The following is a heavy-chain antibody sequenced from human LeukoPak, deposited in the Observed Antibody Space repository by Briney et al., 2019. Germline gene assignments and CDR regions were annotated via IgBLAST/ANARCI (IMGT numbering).Heavy chain of an antibody. D-gene: IGHD2-2*01. CDR1: GGSISSSSYY. CDR2: IYYSGST. J-gene: IGHJ4*02. CDR3: ARAGSVVPAADFDY. Sequence: SETLSLTCTVSGGSISSSSYYWGWIRQPPGKGLEWIGSIYYSGSTYYNPSLKSRVTISVDTSKNQFSLKLSSVTAADAAVYYCARAGSVVPAADFDYWGQGTLVTVSS. V-gene: IGHV4-39*01.